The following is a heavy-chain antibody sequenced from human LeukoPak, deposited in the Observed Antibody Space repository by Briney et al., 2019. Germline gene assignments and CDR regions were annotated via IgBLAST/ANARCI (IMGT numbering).Heavy chain of an antibody. CDR3: ARPLEGTGGNWYFDL. CDR2: ITSSSGYI. CDR1: GFTFSSFT. D-gene: IGHD1-14*01. Sequence: PGGSLRLSCAASGFTFSSFTMNWVRQAPGRGLEWVSSITSSSGYIHYADSVKGRFTISRDNAKNSLYLQMNSLRAEDTAVYYCARPLEGTGGNWYFDLWGRGTLVTVSS. V-gene: IGHV3-21*01. J-gene: IGHJ2*01.